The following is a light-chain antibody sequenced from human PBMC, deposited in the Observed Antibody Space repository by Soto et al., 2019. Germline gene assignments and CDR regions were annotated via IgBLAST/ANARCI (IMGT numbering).Light chain of an antibody. J-gene: IGKJ1*01. CDR1: QSISSW. Sequence: DIQMTHSHSTLSASVLYIVSITFRSSQSISSWLAWYQQKPGKAPNLLIYEASSLESGVPSRFSGSGSGTDFTLTISSLEPEDFAVYYCQQSSNWPPWKFGQGTKVAIK. CDR2: EAS. CDR3: QQSSNWPPWK. V-gene: IGKV1-5*03.